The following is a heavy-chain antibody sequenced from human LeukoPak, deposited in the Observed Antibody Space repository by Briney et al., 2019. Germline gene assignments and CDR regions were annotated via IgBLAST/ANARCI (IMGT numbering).Heavy chain of an antibody. J-gene: IGHJ4*02. CDR3: ARDYGDYGLDY. Sequence: GGSLRLSCAASGFTFDDYAMHWVRQAPGKGLEWVSGISWNSGSIGYADSVKGRFTISRDNAKNSLYLQMNSLRAEDTAVYYCARDYGDYGLDYWGQGTLVTVSS. CDR2: ISWNSGSI. D-gene: IGHD4-17*01. CDR1: GFTFDDYA. V-gene: IGHV3-9*01.